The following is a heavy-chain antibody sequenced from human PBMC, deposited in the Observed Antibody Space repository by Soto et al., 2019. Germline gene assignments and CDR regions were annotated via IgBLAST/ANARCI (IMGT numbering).Heavy chain of an antibody. CDR1: GGSFSGYY. D-gene: IGHD3-10*01. CDR3: ARSTDGSGSYYPNPTDYGMDV. V-gene: IGHV4-34*01. CDR2: INHRGST. J-gene: IGHJ6*02. Sequence: PSETLSLTCAVYGGSFSGYYWSWIREPPGKGLEWIGEINHRGSTNYNPSLKSRVTISVDTSKNQFSLKLSSVTAADTAVYYCARSTDGSGSYYPNPTDYGMDVWGQGTTVTVSS.